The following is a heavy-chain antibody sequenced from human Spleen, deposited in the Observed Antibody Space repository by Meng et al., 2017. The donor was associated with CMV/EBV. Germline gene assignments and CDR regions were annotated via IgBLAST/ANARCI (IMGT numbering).Heavy chain of an antibody. CDR3: ARDPSNYDGVRDY. V-gene: IGHV3-21*01. J-gene: IGHJ4*02. CDR2: ISSSSSYI. Sequence: GGSLKISCAASGFTFSSYSMNWVRQAPGKGLEWVSSISSSSSYIYYADSVRGRFTISRDNAKNSLYLQMNSLRAEDTAVYYCARDPSNYDGVRDYWGQGTLVTVSS. CDR1: GFTFSSYS. D-gene: IGHD4-11*01.